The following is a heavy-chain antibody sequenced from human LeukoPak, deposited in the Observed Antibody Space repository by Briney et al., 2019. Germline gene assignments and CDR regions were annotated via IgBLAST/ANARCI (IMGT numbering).Heavy chain of an antibody. CDR1: GFTFSSYS. CDR2: ISSSSSYI. CDR3: ARDLDYSGSGSYH. V-gene: IGHV3-21*01. D-gene: IGHD3-10*01. Sequence: PGGSLRLSCAAYGFTFSSYSMNWVRQAPGKGLEWVSSISSSSSYIYYADSVKGRFTISRDNAKNSLYLQMNSLRAEDTAVYYCARDLDYSGSGSYHWGQGTLVTVSS. J-gene: IGHJ5*02.